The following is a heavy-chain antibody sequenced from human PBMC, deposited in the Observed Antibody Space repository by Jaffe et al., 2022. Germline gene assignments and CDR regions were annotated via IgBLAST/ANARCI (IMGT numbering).Heavy chain of an antibody. CDR2: IYYSGST. CDR1: GGSISSSSYY. V-gene: IGHV4-39*01. CDR3: ARGIPYGDYDLVGWFDP. Sequence: QLQLQESGPGLVKPSETLSLTCTVSGGSISSSSYYWGWIRQPPGKGLEWIGSIYYSGSTYYNPSLKSRVTISVDTSKNQFSLKLSSVTAADTAVYYCARGIPYGDYDLVGWFDPWGQGTLVTVSS. J-gene: IGHJ5*02. D-gene: IGHD4-17*01.